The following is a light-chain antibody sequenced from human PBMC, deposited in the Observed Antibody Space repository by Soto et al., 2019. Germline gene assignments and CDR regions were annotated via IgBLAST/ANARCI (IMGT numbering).Light chain of an antibody. J-gene: IGKJ1*01. Sequence: FVLPQSPGTLSLSAGERATLSCRASQSVSSNLAWYQQKPGQAPRLLIYGASTRATGIPARFSGSGSGTDFTLTISRLEPEDFAVYYCHQYDSWTFGQGTKVDIK. CDR3: HQYDSWT. CDR2: GAS. V-gene: IGKV3-20*01. CDR1: QSVSSN.